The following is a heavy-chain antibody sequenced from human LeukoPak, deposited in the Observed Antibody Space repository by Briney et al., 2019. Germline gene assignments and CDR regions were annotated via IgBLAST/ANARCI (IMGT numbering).Heavy chain of an antibody. V-gene: IGHV3-21*01. J-gene: IGHJ4*02. Sequence: GGSLRLSCAASGFTFSSYSMNWVRQAPGKGLEWVSSISSSSYIYYADSVKGRFTISRVNAKNSLYLQMNSLRAEDTAVYYCARAHRPEGPYSGYDLPSLYWGQGTLGTVSS. CDR2: ISSSSYI. D-gene: IGHD5-12*01. CDR3: ARAHRPEGPYSGYDLPSLY. CDR1: GFTFSSYS.